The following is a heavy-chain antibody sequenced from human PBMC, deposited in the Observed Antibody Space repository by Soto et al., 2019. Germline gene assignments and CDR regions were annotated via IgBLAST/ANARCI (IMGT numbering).Heavy chain of an antibody. D-gene: IGHD6-13*01. CDR1: GGSISSYY. Sequence: QVQLQESGPGLVKPSETLSLTCTVSGGSISSYYWSWILQPPGKVLEWIGYLYYSGSTNYNPSLKSRVTISVDPSKTQFSRKLSSVTAADTAVYYCARVISAAGYAFDSWGQGTMVTVSS. CDR3: ARVISAAGYAFDS. J-gene: IGHJ3*02. V-gene: IGHV4-59*01. CDR2: LYYSGST.